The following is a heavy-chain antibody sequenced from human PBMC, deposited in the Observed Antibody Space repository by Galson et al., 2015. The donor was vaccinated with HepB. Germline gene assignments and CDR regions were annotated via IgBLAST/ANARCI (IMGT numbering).Heavy chain of an antibody. CDR3: ASFLGVDSNYEGYYYYYGMDV. CDR2: ISSSSSYI. D-gene: IGHD4-11*01. Sequence: LRLSCAASGFTFSSYSMNWVRQAPGKGLEWVSSISSSSSYIYYADSVKGRFTISRDNDKNSLYLQMNSLRAEDTAVYYCASFLGVDSNYEGYYYYYGMDVWGQGTTVTVSS. J-gene: IGHJ6*02. CDR1: GFTFSSYS. V-gene: IGHV3-21*01.